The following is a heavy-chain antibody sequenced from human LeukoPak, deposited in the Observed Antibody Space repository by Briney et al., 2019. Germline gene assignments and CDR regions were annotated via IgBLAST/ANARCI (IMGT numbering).Heavy chain of an antibody. CDR1: GYTFTSNG. J-gene: IGHJ3*02. D-gene: IGHD2-21*02. CDR2: ISAYSGNT. V-gene: IGHV1-18*01. Sequence: ASVKVSCKASGYTFTSNGISWVRQAPGQGLEWMGWISAYSGNTNYAQKLQGRVTMTTDTSTCTAYMELRSLRSDDTAVYYCARDQDAYCGGDCYSQVFDIWGQGTMVTVSS. CDR3: ARDQDAYCGGDCYSQVFDI.